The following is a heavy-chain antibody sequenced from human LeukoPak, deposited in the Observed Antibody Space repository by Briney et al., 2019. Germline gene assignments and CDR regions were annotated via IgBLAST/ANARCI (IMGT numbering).Heavy chain of an antibody. V-gene: IGHV4-61*01. CDR3: ARDRIGPEGLLD. CDR1: GGSVSSGSYY. Sequence: SETLSLTCTVSGGSVSSGSYYWSWIRQPPGKGLEWIGYIYYSGSTNYNPSLKSRVTLSVDTSKNQFSLKLSSVTAADTAVYYCARDRIGPEGLLDWGQGTLVTVSS. J-gene: IGHJ4*02. CDR2: IYYSGST. D-gene: IGHD1-1*01.